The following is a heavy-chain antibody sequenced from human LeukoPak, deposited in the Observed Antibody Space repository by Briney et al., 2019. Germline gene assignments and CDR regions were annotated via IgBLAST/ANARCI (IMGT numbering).Heavy chain of an antibody. D-gene: IGHD2-21*02. J-gene: IGHJ4*02. CDR1: GFIFGSYW. CDR3: ARGRCDYYFDY. V-gene: IGHV3-7*01. Sequence: GGSLRLSCAASGFIFGSYWMNWVRQAPGKGLEWVANIKQGGSEKYYVDSVKGRFTISRDNAKNSLYLQMNSLRAEDTAVYYCARGRCDYYFDYWGQGTLVTVSS. CDR2: IKQGGSEK.